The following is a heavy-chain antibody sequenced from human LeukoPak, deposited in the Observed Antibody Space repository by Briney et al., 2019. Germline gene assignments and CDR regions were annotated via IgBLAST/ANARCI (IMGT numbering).Heavy chain of an antibody. CDR3: ARHLAGDSLYRHFDY. Sequence: GGSLRLSCTTSAITFSSSWMSWVCQAPGKGLEWVANIKQDGSETNYVDSVKGRFTISRDNAKNSLFLQMNSLRGEDTGIYYCARHLAGDSLYRHFDYWGQGTLVTVSS. V-gene: IGHV3-7*04. CDR1: AITFSSSW. D-gene: IGHD5/OR15-5a*01. CDR2: IKQDGSET. J-gene: IGHJ4*02.